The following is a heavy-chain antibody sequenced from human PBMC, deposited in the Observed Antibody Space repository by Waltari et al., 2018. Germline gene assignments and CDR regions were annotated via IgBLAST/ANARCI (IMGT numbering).Heavy chain of an antibody. D-gene: IGHD3-22*01. CDR1: GYTFTGYA. Sequence: LVQSGAEVKKPGASVKVSCKASGYTFTGYAILWVRQAPGQGLEWMGRINPKNGDTHYAQNFQCRVALTTDTSTNTAFMELQRLRSDDTAVYYCLRDSSGSHFDYWAREPWSPYPQ. CDR3: LRDSSGSHFDY. J-gene: IGHJ4*02. V-gene: IGHV1-2*06. CDR2: INPKNGDT.